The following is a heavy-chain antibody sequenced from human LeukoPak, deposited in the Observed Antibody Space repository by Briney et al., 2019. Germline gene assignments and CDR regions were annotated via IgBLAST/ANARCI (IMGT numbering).Heavy chain of an antibody. D-gene: IGHD3-3*01. CDR2: ISSSSNTI. V-gene: IGHV3-48*02. CDR1: GFTFSGYS. Sequence: PGGSLRLSCAASGFTFSGYSMNWVRQAPGKGLEWVSYISSSSNTIYYADSVKGRFITSRDNAKNSLYLQMNSLRDEDTAVYYCARSDLRFLELLDYWGQGTLVTVSS. CDR3: ARSDLRFLELLDY. J-gene: IGHJ4*02.